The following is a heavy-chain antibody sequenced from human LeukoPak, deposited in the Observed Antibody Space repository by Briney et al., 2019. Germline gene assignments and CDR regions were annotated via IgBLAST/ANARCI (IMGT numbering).Heavy chain of an antibody. CDR1: GGSFSGYY. J-gene: IGHJ6*02. Sequence: SETLSLTCAVYGGSFSGYYWSWIRQPPGKGLDWIGEINHSGSTNYNPSLKSRVTISVDTSKNQFSLKLSSVTAADTAVYYCARGGGYSGYDQTYYYYYGMDVWGQGTTVTVSS. CDR2: INHSGST. CDR3: ARGGGYSGYDQTYYYYYGMDV. D-gene: IGHD5-12*01. V-gene: IGHV4-34*01.